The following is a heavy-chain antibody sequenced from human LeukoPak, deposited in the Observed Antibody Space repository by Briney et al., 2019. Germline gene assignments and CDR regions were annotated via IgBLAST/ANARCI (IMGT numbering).Heavy chain of an antibody. V-gene: IGHV4-61*02. J-gene: IGHJ6*03. CDR2: IYTSGST. CDR1: GGSISSGSYY. CDR3: ARDTPDYDFWSGNYYYYMDV. D-gene: IGHD3-3*01. Sequence: SETLSLTCTVSGGSISSGSYYWSWIRQPAGKGLEWIGRIYTSGSTNYNPSLKSRVTMSVDTSKNQFSLKLSSVTAADTAVYYCARDTPDYDFWSGNYYYYMDVWGKGTTVTVSS.